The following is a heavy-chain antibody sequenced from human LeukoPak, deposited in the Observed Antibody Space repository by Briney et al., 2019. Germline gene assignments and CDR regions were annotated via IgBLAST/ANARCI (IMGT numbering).Heavy chain of an antibody. D-gene: IGHD1-26*01. CDR1: GFTFDDYA. CDR3: ARANRGSYRYYYYYYMDV. V-gene: IGHV3-9*03. Sequence: GRSLRLSCAASGFTFDDYAMHWVRQAPGKGLEWVSGISWNSGSIGYADSVKGRFTISRDNAKNSLYLQMNSLRAEDMALYYCARANRGSYRYYYYYYMDVWGKGTTVTVSS. J-gene: IGHJ6*03. CDR2: ISWNSGSI.